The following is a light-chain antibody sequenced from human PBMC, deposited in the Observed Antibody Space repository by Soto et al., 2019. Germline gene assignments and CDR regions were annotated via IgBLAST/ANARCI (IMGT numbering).Light chain of an antibody. J-gene: IGLJ1*01. CDR3: SSYTSSSTLYV. CDR2: DVS. Sequence: QSALTQPASVSGYPGQSITISCTGTSSDVGGYNYVSWYQQHTGKAPKLMIYDVSNRPSGVSNRFSGSKSGNTASLTISGLQAEDEAEYYCSSYTSSSTLYVFGTGTQVTVL. CDR1: SSDVGGYNY. V-gene: IGLV2-14*01.